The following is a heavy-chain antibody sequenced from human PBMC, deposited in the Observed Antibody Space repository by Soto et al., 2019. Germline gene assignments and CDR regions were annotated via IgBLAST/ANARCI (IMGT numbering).Heavy chain of an antibody. V-gene: IGHV1-18*04. J-gene: IGHJ4*02. CDR2: ISAYNGNT. D-gene: IGHD3-22*01. CDR3: AREPYYDSSGYYYGLDY. Sequence: ASVKVSCKASGYTFTSYGISWVRQAPGQGLEWMGWISAYNGNTNYAQKLQGRVTMTTDTSTSTAYMELRSLRSDDTAVYYCAREPYYDSSGYYYGLDYWGQGTRVTVSS. CDR1: GYTFTSYG.